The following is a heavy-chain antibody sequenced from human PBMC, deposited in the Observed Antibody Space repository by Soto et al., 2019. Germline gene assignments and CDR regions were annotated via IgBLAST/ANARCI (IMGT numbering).Heavy chain of an antibody. Sequence: VGSLRLSWTAAGCTCSNYWMHCVRQAPGKGLVWVSRINSDGTGTSYADSVKGRFTISRDNAKNTLYLQLNSLRAEDTAVYYCARDLAVAADSDYRGQGTPVPVSS. CDR3: ARDLAVAADSDY. J-gene: IGHJ4*02. CDR2: INSDGTGT. D-gene: IGHD6-19*01. V-gene: IGHV3-74*01. CDR1: GCTCSNYW.